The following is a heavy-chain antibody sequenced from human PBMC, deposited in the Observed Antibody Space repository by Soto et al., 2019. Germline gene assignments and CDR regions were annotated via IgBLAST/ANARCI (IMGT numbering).Heavy chain of an antibody. J-gene: IGHJ6*02. CDR3: ARAFFTIFGVVIIPHDGMDF. CDR1: GGSFSGYY. D-gene: IGHD3-3*01. V-gene: IGHV4-34*01. CDR2: INHSGST. Sequence: SETLSLTCAVYGGSFSGYYWSWIRQPPGKGLEWIGEINHSGSTNYNPSLKSRVTISVDTSKNQFSLKLSSVTAADTAVYYCARAFFTIFGVVIIPHDGMDFSGQGTMVTVSS.